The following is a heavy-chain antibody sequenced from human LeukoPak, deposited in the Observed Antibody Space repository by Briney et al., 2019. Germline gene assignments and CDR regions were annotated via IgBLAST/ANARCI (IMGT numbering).Heavy chain of an antibody. CDR2: IYYSGST. CDR1: GGSMNSYY. J-gene: IGHJ4*02. Sequence: SETLSLTCSVSGGSMNSYYWRWIRQSPGRGLEWIGYIYYSGSTNYNPSLKSRVTISVDTSKNQFSLKLSSVTAADTAVYYCARHVWLQPFDYWGQGTLVTVSS. D-gene: IGHD3-9*01. CDR3: ARHVWLQPFDY. V-gene: IGHV4-59*08.